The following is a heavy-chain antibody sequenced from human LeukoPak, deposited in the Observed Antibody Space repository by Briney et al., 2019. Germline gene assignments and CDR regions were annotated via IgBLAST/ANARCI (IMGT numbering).Heavy chain of an antibody. J-gene: IGHJ4*02. V-gene: IGHV3-15*01. CDR1: GFTFSSYW. CDR2: IKSKTDGGTT. CDR3: TTEEY. Sequence: GGSLRLSCAASGFTFSSYWMSWVRQAPGKGLEWVGHIKSKTDGGTTDYAAPAKGRFTISRDDSKNTLYLQMNSLKTEDTAVYYCTTEEYWGQGTLVTVSS.